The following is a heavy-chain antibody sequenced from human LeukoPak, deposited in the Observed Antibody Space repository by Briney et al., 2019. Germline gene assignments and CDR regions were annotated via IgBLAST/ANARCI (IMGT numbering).Heavy chain of an antibody. CDR3: ARRAGAYSHPYDY. CDR2: ISGSGGST. J-gene: IGHJ4*02. V-gene: IGHV3-23*01. Sequence: GGSLRLSCVASGFTFSSYNMNWVRQAPGKGLEWVSAISGSGGSTYYADSVRGRFTISRDNSKNTLHLQLNSLRAEDTAVYYCARRAGAYSHPYDYWGQGTLVTVSS. CDR1: GFTFSSYN. D-gene: IGHD4/OR15-4a*01.